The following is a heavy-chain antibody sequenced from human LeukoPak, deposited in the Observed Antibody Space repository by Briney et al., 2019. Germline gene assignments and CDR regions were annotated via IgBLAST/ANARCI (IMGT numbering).Heavy chain of an antibody. CDR1: GESFGGFY. CDR3: ARGSPAAAGSLDY. V-gene: IGHV4-34*01. D-gene: IGHD6-13*01. CDR2: INHSGAT. Sequence: SETLSLTCAVYGESFGGFYWSWIRQPPGRGLEWIGEINHSGATNCNPSLKSRVTISVDTSKNQFSLKLSSITAADTAVYYCARGSPAAAGSLDYWGQGNLVTVSS. J-gene: IGHJ4*02.